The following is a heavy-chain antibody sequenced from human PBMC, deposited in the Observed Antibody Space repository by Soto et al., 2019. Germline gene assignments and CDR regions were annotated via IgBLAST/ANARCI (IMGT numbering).Heavy chain of an antibody. CDR1: GDSVSNNSAA. CDR2: TYYRSKWYN. V-gene: IGHV6-1*01. J-gene: IGHJ3*02. CDR3: ARERYGDYGRGTFDI. D-gene: IGHD4-17*01. Sequence: PSQTLSLTCAISGDSVSNNSAAWIWIRQSPSRGLEWLGRTYYRSKWYNDYAVSVKSRIIINPDTSKNQFSLQLNSVTPEDTAVYYCARERYGDYGRGTFDIWGQGTMVTVSS.